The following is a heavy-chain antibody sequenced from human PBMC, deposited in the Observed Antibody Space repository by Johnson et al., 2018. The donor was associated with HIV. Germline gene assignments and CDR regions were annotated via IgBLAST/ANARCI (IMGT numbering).Heavy chain of an antibody. Sequence: QVLLVESGGGLVQPGGSLRLSCAVSGFTFSDYYMTWIRQAPGKGLEWISYISSGGSAIYYADSVRGRCTISRDNDKNSLYLQINSLRAEDTAVYYCARDRVGATGFDVWGQGTLVTVSS. CDR1: GFTFSDYY. V-gene: IGHV3-11*04. J-gene: IGHJ3*01. D-gene: IGHD1-26*01. CDR2: ISSGGSAI. CDR3: ARDRVGATGFDV.